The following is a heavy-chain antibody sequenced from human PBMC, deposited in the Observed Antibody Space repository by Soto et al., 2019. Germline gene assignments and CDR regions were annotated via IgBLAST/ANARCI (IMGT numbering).Heavy chain of an antibody. Sequence: QLQLQESGPGLVKPSETLSLTCTVSGGSISSSSYYWGWIRQPPGKGLEWIGSIYYSGSTYYNPSLKSRVTISVDTSKNQFSLKLSSVTAADTAVYYCAGGLRWELPQMDAFDIWGQGTMVTVSS. CDR3: AGGLRWELPQMDAFDI. D-gene: IGHD2-15*01. CDR1: GGSISSSSYY. V-gene: IGHV4-39*01. J-gene: IGHJ3*02. CDR2: IYYSGST.